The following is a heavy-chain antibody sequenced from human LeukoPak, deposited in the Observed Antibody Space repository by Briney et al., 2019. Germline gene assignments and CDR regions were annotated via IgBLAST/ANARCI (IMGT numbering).Heavy chain of an antibody. V-gene: IGHV5-51*01. D-gene: IGHD1-14*01. Sequence: GESLKISCKGSEYSFTTYWIVWGRQMPGKGGEWMGIIYPGDSDTRYSPSFQGQVTISADKSISTAYLQWSSLKASDTAIYYCARHNREYASDSPLDYWGQGTLVTVSS. CDR3: ARHNREYASDSPLDY. J-gene: IGHJ4*02. CDR2: IYPGDSDT. CDR1: EYSFTTYW.